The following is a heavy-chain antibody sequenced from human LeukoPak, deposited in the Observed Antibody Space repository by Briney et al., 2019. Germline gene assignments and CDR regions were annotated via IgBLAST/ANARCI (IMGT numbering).Heavy chain of an antibody. CDR2: IKKDGSEK. CDR1: GFTFSSYW. J-gene: IGHJ4*02. V-gene: IGHV3-7*01. CDR3: ARDLYRIVVVPHYFDY. Sequence: GGSLRLSCAASGFTFSSYWMSWVRQAPGKGLEWVANIKKDGSEKYYVDSVKGRFTISRGNAKNSLYLQMNSLRAEDTAVYYCARDLYRIVVVPHYFDYWGQGTLVTVSS. D-gene: IGHD3-22*01.